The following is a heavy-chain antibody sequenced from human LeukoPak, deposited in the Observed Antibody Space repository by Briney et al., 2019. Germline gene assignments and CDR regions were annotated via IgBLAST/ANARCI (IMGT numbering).Heavy chain of an antibody. CDR3: ARERGGSSSWKYYFDY. Sequence: SETLSLTCTVSGGSISSYYWSWIRQPPGKGLEWIGYIYYSGSTNYNPSLKSRVTISVDTSKNQFSLKLSSVTAEDTAVYYCARERGGSSSWKYYFDYWGQGTLVTVSS. J-gene: IGHJ4*02. D-gene: IGHD6-13*01. CDR2: IYYSGST. CDR1: GGSISSYY. V-gene: IGHV4-59*01.